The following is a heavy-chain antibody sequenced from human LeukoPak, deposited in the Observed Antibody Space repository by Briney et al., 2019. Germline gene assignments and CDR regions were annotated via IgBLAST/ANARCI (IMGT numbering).Heavy chain of an antibody. CDR1: GGSFSGYY. CDR2: INHSGST. D-gene: IGHD3-10*01. J-gene: IGHJ4*02. Sequence: PSETLSLTCAVYGGSFSGYYWSWIRQPPGKGLEWIGEINHSGSTNYNPSLESRVTISVDTSKNQFSLKLSSVTAADTAVYYCARGLRGVPYWGQGTLVTVSS. V-gene: IGHV4-34*01. CDR3: ARGLRGVPY.